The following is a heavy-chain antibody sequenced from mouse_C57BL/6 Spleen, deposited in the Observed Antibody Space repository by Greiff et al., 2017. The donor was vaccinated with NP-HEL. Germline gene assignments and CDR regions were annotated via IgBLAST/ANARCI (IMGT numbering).Heavy chain of an antibody. CDR3: ARSHYYGSSPYYFDY. CDR2: INYDGSST. D-gene: IGHD1-1*01. CDR1: GFTFSDYY. Sequence: EVQVVESEGGLVQPGSSMKLSCTASGFTFSDYYMAWVRQVPEKGLEWVANINYDGSSTYYLDSLKSRFIISRDNAKNILYLQMSSLKSEDTATYYCARSHYYGSSPYYFDYWGQGTTLTVSS. J-gene: IGHJ2*01. V-gene: IGHV5-16*01.